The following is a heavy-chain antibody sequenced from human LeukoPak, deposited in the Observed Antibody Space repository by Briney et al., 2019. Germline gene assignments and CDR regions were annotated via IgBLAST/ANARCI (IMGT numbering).Heavy chain of an antibody. Sequence: ASVKVSCKASGYTFTGYYMHWVRQAPGQGLEWMGWINPNSGGTNYAQKFQGRVTMTRDTSISTAYMELSRLRSDDTAVYYCARGGGSSWYSVSSPWPFDYWGQGTLVTVSS. J-gene: IGHJ4*02. CDR2: INPNSGGT. V-gene: IGHV1-2*02. CDR1: GYTFTGYY. D-gene: IGHD6-13*01. CDR3: ARGGGSSWYSVSSPWPFDY.